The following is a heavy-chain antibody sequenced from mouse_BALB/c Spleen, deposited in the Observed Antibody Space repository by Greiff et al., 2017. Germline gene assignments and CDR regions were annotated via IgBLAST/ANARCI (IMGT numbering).Heavy chain of an antibody. CDR2: ISSGGSYT. V-gene: IGHV5-9-4*01. Sequence: EVKLMESGGGLVKPGGSLKLSCAASGFTFSSYAMSWVRQSPEKRLEWVAEISSGGSYTYYPDTVTGRFTISRDNAKNTLYLEMSSLRSEDTAMYYCARETGYYYAMDYWGQGTSVTVSS. D-gene: IGHD4-1*01. CDR1: GFTFSSYA. CDR3: ARETGYYYAMDY. J-gene: IGHJ4*01.